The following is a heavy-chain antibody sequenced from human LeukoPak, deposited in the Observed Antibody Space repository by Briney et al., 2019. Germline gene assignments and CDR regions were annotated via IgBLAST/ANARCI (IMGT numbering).Heavy chain of an antibody. CDR2: IKQDGSEK. V-gene: IGHV3-7*01. D-gene: IGHD3-22*01. CDR3: AREWYYYDSSGGSDYMDV. CDR1: GFTFSSYW. J-gene: IGHJ6*03. Sequence: GGSLRLSCAASGFTFSSYWMSWVRQAPGKGLEWVANIKQDGSEKYYVDSVKGRFTISRDNAKNSLYLQMNSLRAEDTAVYYCAREWYYYDSSGGSDYMDVWGRGTTVTISS.